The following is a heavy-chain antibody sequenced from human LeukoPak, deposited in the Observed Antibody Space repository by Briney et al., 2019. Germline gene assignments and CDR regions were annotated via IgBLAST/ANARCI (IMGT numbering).Heavy chain of an antibody. Sequence: ASVKVSCKASGYTFTGYYMHWVQQAPGQGLEWMGWINPNSGGTNYAQKFQGRVTMTRDTSISTAYMELSRLRSDDTAVYYCARDSEDSSSTPFDYWGQGTLVTVSS. V-gene: IGHV1-2*02. D-gene: IGHD6-6*01. CDR3: ARDSEDSSSTPFDY. J-gene: IGHJ4*02. CDR1: GYTFTGYY. CDR2: INPNSGGT.